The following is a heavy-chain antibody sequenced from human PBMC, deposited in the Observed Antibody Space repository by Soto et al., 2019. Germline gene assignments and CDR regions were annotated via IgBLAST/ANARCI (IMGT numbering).Heavy chain of an antibody. CDR1: GFTFSSYE. Sequence: EVLLVESGGGLVQPGGSLRLSCTASGFTFSSYEMNWVRQAPGKGLEWIAYISTSGRTIFYAGSVKGRFTISRDNTRNTLFLQMDSLRHEDTAVYYCARQPAHVYEASPKWFDPWGQGTLVIVSS. CDR3: ARQPAHVYEASPKWFDP. D-gene: IGHD3-16*01. V-gene: IGHV3-48*03. CDR2: ISTSGRTI. J-gene: IGHJ5*02.